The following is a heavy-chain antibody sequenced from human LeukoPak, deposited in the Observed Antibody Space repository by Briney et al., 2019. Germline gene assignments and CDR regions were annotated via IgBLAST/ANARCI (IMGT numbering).Heavy chain of an antibody. Sequence: KPSETLSLTCTVSGGSINSYFWSWIRQSPGKGLERIGYVYYTGSTNYNPSLKSHFTISMDTSKNQFSLKLSSVTVADTAVYYCARGRRDGSYYFDYWGQGTLVTVSS. CDR2: VYYTGST. J-gene: IGHJ4*02. V-gene: IGHV4-59*01. CDR3: ARGRRDGSYYFDY. CDR1: GGSINSYF.